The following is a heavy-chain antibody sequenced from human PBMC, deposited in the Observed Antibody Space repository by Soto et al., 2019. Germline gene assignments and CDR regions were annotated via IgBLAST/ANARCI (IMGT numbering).Heavy chain of an antibody. V-gene: IGHV4-31*03. J-gene: IGHJ6*02. CDR1: GGSISSGGYY. D-gene: IGHD2-21*02. CDR2: IYYSGST. Sequence: QVQLQESGPGLVKPSQTLSLTCTVSGGSISSGGYYWSWIRQHPGKGLEWIGYIYYSGSTYYNPSLKSRVTLSVDTSKTQCSLKLSSVTAADTAVYYCARVCGGDCHYGMDVWGQGTTVTVSS. CDR3: ARVCGGDCHYGMDV.